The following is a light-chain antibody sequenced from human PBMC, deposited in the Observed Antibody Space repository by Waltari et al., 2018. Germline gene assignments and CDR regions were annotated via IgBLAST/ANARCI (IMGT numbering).Light chain of an antibody. J-gene: IGKJ5*01. CDR2: ATS. CDR3: QQSYSTPIT. V-gene: IGKV1-8*01. CDR1: QGISTY. Sequence: AIRMTQSPSSFSASTGDRVTITCRASQGISTYLAWFQQKPGKAPKLLIFATSTLQSGVPSRFSGSGSGTDFTLTISRLQSEDFATYYCQQSYSTPITFGQGTRLEIK.